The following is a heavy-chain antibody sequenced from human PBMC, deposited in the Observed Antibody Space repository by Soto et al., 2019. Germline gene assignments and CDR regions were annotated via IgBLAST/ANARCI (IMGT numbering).Heavy chain of an antibody. CDR1: GFTFSSFA. J-gene: IGHJ6*04. D-gene: IGHD3-3*01. CDR3: AKARFWSGYDPAGWGLDV. Sequence: EVQLLESGGGLVQPGASLRLSCAGSGFTFSSFAMSWVRPAPGKGLEWVSTISDRGDTTNYADSVKGRLTISRDNAKNTLFLLMDSLRVEDTALYYCAKARFWSGYDPAGWGLDVWGEGTTFTVSS. CDR2: ISDRGDTT. V-gene: IGHV3-23*01.